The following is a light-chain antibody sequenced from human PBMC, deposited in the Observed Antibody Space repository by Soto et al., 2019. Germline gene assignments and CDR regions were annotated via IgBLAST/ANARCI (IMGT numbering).Light chain of an antibody. CDR2: EVT. CDR1: SSDVGGYNY. CDR3: SSYTSSSPVV. V-gene: IGLV2-14*01. J-gene: IGLJ2*01. Sequence: QSALTQPASVSGFPGQSITISCTGTSSDVGGYNYVSWYQQHPGKAPKLMIYEVTNRPSGVSNRFSGSKSGNTASLTISGLQPEDEADYHCSSYTSSSPVVFGGGTQLTVL.